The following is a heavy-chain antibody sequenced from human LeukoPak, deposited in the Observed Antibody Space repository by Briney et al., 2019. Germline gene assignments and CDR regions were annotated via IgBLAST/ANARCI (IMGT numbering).Heavy chain of an antibody. Sequence: GGSLRLSCAASGFTFSSYSMNWVRQAPGKGLEWVSSISSSSSYIYYAYSVKGRFIISRDNAKNSLYLQMNSLRAEDTAVYYCARKYCSSTSCEGYYFDYWGQGTLVTVSS. J-gene: IGHJ4*02. V-gene: IGHV3-21*01. D-gene: IGHD2-2*01. CDR2: ISSSSSYI. CDR3: ARKYCSSTSCEGYYFDY. CDR1: GFTFSSYS.